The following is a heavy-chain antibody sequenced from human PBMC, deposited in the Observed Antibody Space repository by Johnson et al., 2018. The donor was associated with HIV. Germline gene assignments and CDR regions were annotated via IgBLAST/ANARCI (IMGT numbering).Heavy chain of an antibody. Sequence: QVQLVESGGGLIQPGGSLRLSCAASGFTVSSNYMSWVRQAPGKGLEWVSVISYDGSNKYYADSVKGRFTISRDNSKNTLYLQMNSLRAEDTAVYYCASDLTRITMIVVVPQAFDIWGQGTMVTVSS. CDR2: ISYDGSNK. V-gene: IGHV3-30-3*01. CDR3: ASDLTRITMIVVVPQAFDI. J-gene: IGHJ3*02. CDR1: GFTVSSNY. D-gene: IGHD3-22*01.